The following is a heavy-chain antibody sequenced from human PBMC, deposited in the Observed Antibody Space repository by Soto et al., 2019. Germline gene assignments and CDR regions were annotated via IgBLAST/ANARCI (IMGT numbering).Heavy chain of an antibody. D-gene: IGHD4-17*01. CDR3: ARRTVGWYFDL. CDR2: ISGSGGST. Sequence: EVQLLESGGGLVQPGGSLRLSCAASGFTFSIYAMNWVRQAPGKGLEWVSVISGSGGSTYYADSVKGRFTIYRDNSKNTLYLQMNSRRAEDTAVYYCARRTVGWYFDLWGRGTLVTVSS. V-gene: IGHV3-23*01. J-gene: IGHJ2*01. CDR1: GFTFSIYA.